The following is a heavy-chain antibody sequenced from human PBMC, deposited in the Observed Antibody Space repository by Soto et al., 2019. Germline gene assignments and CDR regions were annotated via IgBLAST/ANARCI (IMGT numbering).Heavy chain of an antibody. Sequence: SETLSLTCTVSGGSIIRYYWSWILQPPWKGLEWIGYIYYSGSTNYNPSLKSRVTISVDTSKNQFSLKLSSVTAADTAVYYCARDESPDQLLDHWFDPWGQGTLVTVSS. V-gene: IGHV4-59*01. J-gene: IGHJ5*02. CDR1: GGSIIRYY. CDR2: IYYSGST. CDR3: ARDESPDQLLDHWFDP. D-gene: IGHD2-2*01.